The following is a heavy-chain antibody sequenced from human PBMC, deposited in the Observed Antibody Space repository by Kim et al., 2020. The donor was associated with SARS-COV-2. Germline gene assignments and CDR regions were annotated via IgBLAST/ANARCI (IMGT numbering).Heavy chain of an antibody. CDR3: ARVRAVAYY. D-gene: IGHD6-19*01. J-gene: IGHJ4*02. Sequence: TNYNPSLKSRVTISVDTSKNQFSLKRSSVTAADTAVYYCARVRAVAYYWGQGTLVTVSS. V-gene: IGHV4-34*01. CDR2: T.